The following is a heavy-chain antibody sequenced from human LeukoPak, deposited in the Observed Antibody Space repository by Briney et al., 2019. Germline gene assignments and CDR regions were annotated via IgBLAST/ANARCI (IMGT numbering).Heavy chain of an antibody. V-gene: IGHV1-46*01. CDR2: INPSGGST. D-gene: IGHD2-2*01. CDR3: ARGYCSSTSCYGSYNWFDP. CDR1: GYTFTSYY. J-gene: IGHJ5*02. Sequence: ASVKVSCKASGYTFTSYYMHWVRQAPGQGLDWMGIINPSGGSTSYAQKFQGRVTMTRDTSTSTVYMELSSLRSEDTAVYYCARGYCSSTSCYGSYNWFDPWGQGTLVTVSS.